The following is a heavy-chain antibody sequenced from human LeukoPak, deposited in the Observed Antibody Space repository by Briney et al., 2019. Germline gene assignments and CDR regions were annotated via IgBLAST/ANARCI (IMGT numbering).Heavy chain of an antibody. CDR1: GYSFTSYW. CDR2: IYPGDSDT. V-gene: IGHV5-51*01. J-gene: IGHJ4*02. CDR3: ARLGDGDYVRKYYFDY. Sequence: GESLKISCKGSGYSFTSYWIGWVRQMPGKGLGWMGIIYPGDSDTRYSPSFQGQVTISADKSISTAYLQWSSLKASDTAMYYCARLGDGDYVRKYYFDYWGQGTLVTVSS. D-gene: IGHD4-17*01.